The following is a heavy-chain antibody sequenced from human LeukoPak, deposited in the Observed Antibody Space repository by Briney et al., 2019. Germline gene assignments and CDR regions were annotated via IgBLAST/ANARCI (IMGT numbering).Heavy chain of an antibody. V-gene: IGHV4-59*01. D-gene: IGHD5/OR15-5a*01. Sequence: PSETLSLTCTASGGSISSYYWSWIRQPPGKGLEWIGYIYYSGSTNYNPSLKSRVTISVDTSKNQFSLKLSSVTAADTAVYYCARSLPNGAFDIWGQGTMVTVSS. J-gene: IGHJ3*02. CDR2: IYYSGST. CDR1: GGSISSYY. CDR3: ARSLPNGAFDI.